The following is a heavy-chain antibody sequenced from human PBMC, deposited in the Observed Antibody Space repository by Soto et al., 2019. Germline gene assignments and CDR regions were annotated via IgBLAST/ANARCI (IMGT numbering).Heavy chain of an antibody. Sequence: SETLSLTCTVSGGSISSGGYYWSWIRQHPGKGLEWIGYIYYSGSTYYNPSLKSRVTISVDTSKNQFSLKLSSVTAADTAVYYCARDLATTMMPDYWGQGTPVTVSS. J-gene: IGHJ4*02. CDR1: GGSISSGGYY. CDR2: IYYSGST. D-gene: IGHD3-22*01. CDR3: ARDLATTMMPDY. V-gene: IGHV4-31*03.